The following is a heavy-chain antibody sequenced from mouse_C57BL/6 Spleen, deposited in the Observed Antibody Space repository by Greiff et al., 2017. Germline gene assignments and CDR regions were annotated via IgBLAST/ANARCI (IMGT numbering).Heavy chain of an antibody. CDR3: ARESGDYGSSYFDY. CDR2: INYDGSST. Sequence: EVNVEESEGDLVKPGSSMKLSCTASGFTFSDYYMAWVRQVPEKGLEWVANINYDGSSTYYLDSLKSRFSISRDNAKNILYLQMSSLKSEDTATYYCARESGDYGSSYFDYWGQGTTLTVSS. J-gene: IGHJ2*01. V-gene: IGHV5-16*01. D-gene: IGHD1-1*01. CDR1: GFTFSDYY.